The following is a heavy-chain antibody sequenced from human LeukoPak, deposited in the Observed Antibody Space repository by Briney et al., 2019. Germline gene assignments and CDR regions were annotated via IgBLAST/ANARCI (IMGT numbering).Heavy chain of an antibody. CDR2: IYTSGST. Sequence: PSETLSLTCTVSGGSISSYYWNWIRQSAGKGLEWIGRIYTSGSTNYNPSLKSRVTMSVDTSKNQFSLKVSSVTAADTAVYYCARDDFWSGYRAFGIWGQGTRVTVSS. CDR1: GGSISSYY. CDR3: ARDDFWSGYRAFGI. D-gene: IGHD3-3*01. V-gene: IGHV4-4*07. J-gene: IGHJ3*02.